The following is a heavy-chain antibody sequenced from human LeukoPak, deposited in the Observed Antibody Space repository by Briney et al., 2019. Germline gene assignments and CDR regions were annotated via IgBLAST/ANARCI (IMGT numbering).Heavy chain of an antibody. D-gene: IGHD2-2*01. CDR1: GYTFTGYY. CDR2: INPNSGGT. CDR3: ARDYCSSTSCQFDY. J-gene: IGHJ4*02. V-gene: IGHV1-2*02. Sequence: GASVKVSCKASGYTFTGYYMHWVRQAPGQGLEWMGWINPNSGGTNYAQKFQGRVTMTRDTSISTAYMELSRLRSDDTAVYYCARDYCSSTSCQFDYWGQGTLVTVSS.